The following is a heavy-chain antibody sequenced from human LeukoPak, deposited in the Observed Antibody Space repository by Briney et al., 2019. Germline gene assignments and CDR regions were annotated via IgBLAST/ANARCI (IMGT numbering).Heavy chain of an antibody. J-gene: IGHJ6*02. CDR3: ARDARGYSGYGPYYYYYYGMDV. CDR1: GGSISSYY. V-gene: IGHV4-4*07. D-gene: IGHD5-12*01. Sequence: PSETLSLTCTVSGGSISSYYWSWIRQPAGKGLEWIGRIYTSGSTIYNPSLKSRVTMSVDTSKNQFSLKLSSVTAADTAVYYCARDARGYSGYGPYYYYYYGMDVWGQGTTVTVSS. CDR2: IYTSGST.